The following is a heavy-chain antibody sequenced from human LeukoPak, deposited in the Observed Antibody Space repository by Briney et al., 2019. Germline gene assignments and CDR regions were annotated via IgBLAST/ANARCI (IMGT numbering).Heavy chain of an antibody. Sequence: RPAPATVLHRISLSSGDGGSTYYADSVKGRVTISRDNSKNSLYLQMNSLRTEDTALYYCAKESSPWIQLWLGYWGQGTLVTVSS. V-gene: IGHV3-43*02. D-gene: IGHD5-18*01. CDR2: SSGDGGST. J-gene: IGHJ4*02. CDR3: AKESSPWIQLWLGY.